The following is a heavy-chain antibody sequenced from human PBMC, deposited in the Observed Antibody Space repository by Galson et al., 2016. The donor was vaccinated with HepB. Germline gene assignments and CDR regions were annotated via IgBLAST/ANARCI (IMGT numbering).Heavy chain of an antibody. CDR2: IARSGNI. J-gene: IGHJ4*02. CDR3: VTRNPSSASDY. CDR1: GYSISSDYF. Sequence: LSLTCTVSGYSISSDYFWGWIRQPPVKGLEWIGTIARSGNIHYNPSLKSRVTMSVDTSKNQFSLKLSSVTASDTAVYYCVTRNPSSASDYWGQGTLVTVPS. D-gene: IGHD1-14*01. V-gene: IGHV4-38-2*02.